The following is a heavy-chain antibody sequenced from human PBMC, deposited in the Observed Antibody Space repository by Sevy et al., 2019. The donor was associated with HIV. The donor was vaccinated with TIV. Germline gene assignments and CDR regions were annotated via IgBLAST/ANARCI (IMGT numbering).Heavy chain of an antibody. J-gene: IGHJ4*02. CDR3: ARHSHGSGTYYVPFDS. D-gene: IGHD3-10*01. CDR1: GYSITSGYL. V-gene: IGHV4-38-2*01. Sequence: SETLSLTCAVSGYSITSGYLWGWIRQPPGKRLEWIGSVFHSGSTYYNPSLNSRVIISVDTSKNQFSLKLNSVTAADTAMYYCARHSHGSGTYYVPFDSWGQGTLVTVSS. CDR2: VFHSGST.